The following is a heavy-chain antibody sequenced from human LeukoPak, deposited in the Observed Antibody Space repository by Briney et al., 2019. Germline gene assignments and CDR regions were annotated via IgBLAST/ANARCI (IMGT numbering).Heavy chain of an antibody. D-gene: IGHD2-2*01. CDR2: IRFDGSDK. Sequence: PGGSLRLSCAASGFTFSSYGMHWVRQAPGKGLEWVAFIRFDGSDKYYADSVKGRFTISRDNSKNTVYLQMNSLRAEDTAVYHCAKVWCSSTSCHGGAMMDVWGKGPRSPSPQ. CDR3: AKVWCSSTSCHGGAMMDV. J-gene: IGHJ6*04. CDR1: GFTFSSYG. V-gene: IGHV3-30*02.